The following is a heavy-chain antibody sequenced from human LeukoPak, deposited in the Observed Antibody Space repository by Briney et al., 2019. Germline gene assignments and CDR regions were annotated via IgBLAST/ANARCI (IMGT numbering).Heavy chain of an antibody. V-gene: IGHV3-72*01. CDR3: AREILAPGKTHDY. CDR2: SRNTASIYTT. CDR1: GFTFSDHD. J-gene: IGHJ4*02. Sequence: PGGSLRLSCAASGFTFSDHDMDWVRQAPGKGLQWVGRSRNTASIYTTKYAASVKGRFTISRDDSQNTLFLQINSLRAEDTAVYYCAREILAPGKTHDYWGQGTLVTVSS.